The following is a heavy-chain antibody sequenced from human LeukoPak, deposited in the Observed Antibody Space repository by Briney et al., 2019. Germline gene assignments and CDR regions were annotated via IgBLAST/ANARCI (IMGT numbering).Heavy chain of an antibody. D-gene: IGHD4-11*01. CDR1: GGSISSSSYY. V-gene: IGHV4-39*07. CDR3: ATDYRGVDGYYYYMDV. CDR2: IYYSGST. Sequence: PSETLSLTCTVSGGSISSSSYYWGWIRQPPGKGLEWIGSIYYSGSTYYNPSLKSRVTISVDTSKNQFSLKLSSVTAADTAVCYCATDYRGVDGYYYYMDVWGKGTTVTVSS. J-gene: IGHJ6*03.